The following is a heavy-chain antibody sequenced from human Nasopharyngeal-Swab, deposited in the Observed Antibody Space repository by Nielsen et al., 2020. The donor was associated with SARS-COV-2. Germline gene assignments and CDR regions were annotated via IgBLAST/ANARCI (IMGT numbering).Heavy chain of an antibody. CDR1: GFTFSDYG. J-gene: IGHJ6*03. D-gene: IGHD3-10*01. V-gene: IGHV3-30*18. Sequence: GESLKISCAASGFTFSDYGMHWVRQAPGKGLEWVAAISYDERNKYYADSVKGRFTISRDRSKNTLYLQMNSLTVEDTAVYYCTKNTPMVDTYSYYMDVWGEGATVTVSS. CDR3: TKNTPMVDTYSYYMDV. CDR2: ISYDERNK.